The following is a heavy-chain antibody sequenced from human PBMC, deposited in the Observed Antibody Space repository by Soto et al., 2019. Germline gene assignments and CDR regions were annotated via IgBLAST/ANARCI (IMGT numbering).Heavy chain of an antibody. V-gene: IGHV4-34*01. CDR2: INHSGST. D-gene: IGHD6-13*01. CDR3: ARGAAGFSNDP. CDR1: GGSFSGYY. Sequence: SETLSLTCAVYGGSFSGYYWSWVRQPPGKGLEWIGEINHSGSTNYNPSLKSRVTISVDTSKNQFSLKLSSVTAADTAVYYCARGAAGFSNDPWGQGTLVTVSS. J-gene: IGHJ5*02.